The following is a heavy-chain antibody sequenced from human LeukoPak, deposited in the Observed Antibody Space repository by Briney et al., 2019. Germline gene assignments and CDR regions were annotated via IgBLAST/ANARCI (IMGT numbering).Heavy chain of an antibody. V-gene: IGHV4-34*01. CDR2: INHSGST. CDR3: ARLPLAPTAGAFDI. Sequence: PSETLSLTCAVYGGSFSGYYWSWIRQPPGKGLEWIGEINHSGSTNYNPSLKSRVTISVDTSQNQFSLKLSSVTAADTAVYYCARLPLAPTAGAFDIWGQGTMVTVSS. CDR1: GGSFSGYY. J-gene: IGHJ3*02.